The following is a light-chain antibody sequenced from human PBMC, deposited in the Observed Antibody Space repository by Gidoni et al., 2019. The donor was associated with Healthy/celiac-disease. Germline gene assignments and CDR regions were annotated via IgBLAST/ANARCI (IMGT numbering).Light chain of an antibody. CDR2: DAS. V-gene: IGKV3-11*01. Sequence: EIVLPQSPATLSLSPGDRATLSCRASQSVSSYLAWYQQKPGQAPRLLIYDASNRATGIPARFSGSGSGTDFTLTISSLEPEDFAVYYCQQRSNWPPMYTFGQGTKLEIK. CDR3: QQRSNWPPMYT. J-gene: IGKJ2*01. CDR1: QSVSSY.